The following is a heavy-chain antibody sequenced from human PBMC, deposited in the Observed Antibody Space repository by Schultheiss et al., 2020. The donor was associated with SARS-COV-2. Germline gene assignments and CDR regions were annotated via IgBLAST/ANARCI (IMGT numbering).Heavy chain of an antibody. Sequence: SETLSLTFAVYGGSFSGYYWSWIRQPPGKGLEWIGEINHSGGTNYNSSLKSRVTISVATSKNQFSLKLSSVTAADTAVYYCARDEQWLPNNWFDPWGQGTLVTVSS. V-gene: IGHV4-34*01. CDR3: ARDEQWLPNNWFDP. CDR2: INHSGGT. CDR1: GGSFSGYY. D-gene: IGHD6-19*01. J-gene: IGHJ5*02.